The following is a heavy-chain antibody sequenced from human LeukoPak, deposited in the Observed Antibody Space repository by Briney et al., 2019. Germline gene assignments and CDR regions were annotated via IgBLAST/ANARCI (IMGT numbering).Heavy chain of an antibody. CDR3: ARGRPGMGIVIDY. CDR2: ISGSSSLI. V-gene: IGHV3-48*01. D-gene: IGHD7-27*01. J-gene: IGHJ4*02. Sequence: GGSLRLSCAASGFIFSNYGMNWVRQAPGKGLEWISYISGSSSLIHQADSVKGRFTISRDNAKNLVSLQMSSLRAEDTAIYYCARGRPGMGIVIDYWGQGTLVTVSS. CDR1: GFIFSNYG.